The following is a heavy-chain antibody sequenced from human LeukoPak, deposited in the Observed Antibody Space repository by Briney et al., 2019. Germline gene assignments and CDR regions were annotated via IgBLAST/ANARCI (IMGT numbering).Heavy chain of an antibody. CDR3: AIHCSGGSCSRSYYFDY. D-gene: IGHD2-15*01. V-gene: IGHV1-3*01. Sequence: ASVKVSCTASGYTFSSYAMRWVRQAPGQRLEWMGWINAGNGNTKYSQKFQDRITFTSDTSASTAYMELSSLRSEDTAVYYCAIHCSGGSCSRSYYFDYWGQGTLVTVSS. CDR2: INAGNGNT. CDR1: GYTFSSYA. J-gene: IGHJ4*02.